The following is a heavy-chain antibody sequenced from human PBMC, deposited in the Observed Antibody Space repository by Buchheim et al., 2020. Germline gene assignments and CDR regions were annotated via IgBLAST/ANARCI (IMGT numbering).Heavy chain of an antibody. CDR1: GGSVSTSNW. V-gene: IGHV4-4*02. CDR2: AHYSGST. J-gene: IGHJ6*02. CDR3: ASEQKLEGHFYGMDV. D-gene: IGHD3-3*01. Sequence: QVQLQESGPGLVKPSGTLSLTCAVSGGSVSTSNWWNWVRQPPGKGLEWIGAAHYSGSTNYNPSLSTRVTISVDMSKNHISLRLTSVTAADTAIYFCASEQKLEGHFYGMDVWGQGTT.